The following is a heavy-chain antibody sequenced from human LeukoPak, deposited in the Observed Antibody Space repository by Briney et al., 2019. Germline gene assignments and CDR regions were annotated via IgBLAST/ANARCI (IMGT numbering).Heavy chain of an antibody. CDR3: AKDSFHYDFWSGYYIDY. CDR1: GFTFSNYA. J-gene: IGHJ4*02. CDR2: ISGSGAYS. D-gene: IGHD3-3*01. V-gene: IGHV3-23*01. Sequence: GGSLRLSCAASGFTFSNYAMSWVRQAPGKGLEWVSGISGSGAYSYYADSVKGRFTISRDNSKNTLYVQMNSLRAADTAVYYCAKDSFHYDFWSGYYIDYWGQGTLVTVSS.